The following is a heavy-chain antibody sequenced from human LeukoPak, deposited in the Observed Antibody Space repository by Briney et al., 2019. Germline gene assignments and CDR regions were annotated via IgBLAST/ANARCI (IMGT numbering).Heavy chain of an antibody. V-gene: IGHV4-59*01. Sequence: GSLRLSCAASGFTFSSYGMSWIRQPPGKGLEWIGYIYYSGSTNYNPSLKSRVTISVDTSKNQFSLKLSSVTAADTAVYYCARDRRRYFDLWGRGTLVTVSS. CDR2: IYYSGST. J-gene: IGHJ2*01. CDR3: ARDRRRYFDL. CDR1: GFTFSSYG.